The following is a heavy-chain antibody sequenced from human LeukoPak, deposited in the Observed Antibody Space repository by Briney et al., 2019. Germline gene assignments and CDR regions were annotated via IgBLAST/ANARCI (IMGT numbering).Heavy chain of an antibody. CDR3: AFSPYNWFDP. CDR1: GASISSSGYS. J-gene: IGHJ5*02. V-gene: IGHV4-30-4*07. CDR2: VYYSGTT. Sequence: PSETLSLTCAVSGASISSSGYSWWWVRQPPGKGLEWIGYVYYSGTTYYNPSLNSRLTISADTSKNQFFLKLSSVTAADTAVYYCAFSPYNWFDPWGQGTLVTVSS.